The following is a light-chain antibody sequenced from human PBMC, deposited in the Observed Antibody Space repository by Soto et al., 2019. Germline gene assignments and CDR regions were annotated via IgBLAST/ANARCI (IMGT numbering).Light chain of an antibody. V-gene: IGKV3D-15*01. J-gene: IGKJ5*01. CDR3: QQYNSWPPT. CDR2: GAT. CDR1: QSVRSN. Sequence: EIVVTQSPVTLSVSPGERATLSCRASQSVRSNLAWYQQKPGQAPRLLIYGATSRATGIPARFSGSGSGTELTLTISSLQSDDFAVYHCQQYNSWPPTFGHGTRLEIK.